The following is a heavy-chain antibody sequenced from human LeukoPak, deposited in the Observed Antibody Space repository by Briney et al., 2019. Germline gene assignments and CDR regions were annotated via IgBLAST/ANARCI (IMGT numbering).Heavy chain of an antibody. CDR2: IYHSGST. V-gene: IGHV4-4*02. D-gene: IGHD6-19*01. CDR3: ARLPNIAVAGTGFDY. Sequence: PSGSLSLTCAVSVGSISSSNWWSWVRQPPGKGLEWIGEIYHSGSTNYNPSLKSRVTISVDKSKNQFSLKLSSVTAADTAVYYCARLPNIAVAGTGFDYWGQGTLVTVSS. J-gene: IGHJ4*02. CDR1: VGSISSSNW.